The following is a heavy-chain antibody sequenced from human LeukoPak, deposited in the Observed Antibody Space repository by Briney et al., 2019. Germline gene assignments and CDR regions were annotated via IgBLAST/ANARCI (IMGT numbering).Heavy chain of an antibody. J-gene: IGHJ5*02. CDR1: GFTFSSYA. V-gene: IGHV3-23*01. CDR2: VNPSGVST. D-gene: IGHD4-17*01. CDR3: VKEYGDYPNNWFDP. Sequence: GGSLRLSCAASGFTFSSYAMSWVRQAPGKGLEWVSAVNPSGVSTYYADSVKGRFTVSRDNSKNTLYLQMNSLRAGDTAIYYCVKEYGDYPNNWFDPWGQGTLVTVSS.